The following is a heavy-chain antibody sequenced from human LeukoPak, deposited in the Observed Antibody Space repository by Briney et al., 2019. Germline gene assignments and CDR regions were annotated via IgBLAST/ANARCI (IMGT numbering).Heavy chain of an antibody. CDR2: INHSGST. CDR3: AGEETGDRLFDY. J-gene: IGHJ4*02. Sequence: SETLSLTCAVYGRSFSGYYWSWIRQPPGKGLEWIGEINHSGSTNYNPSLKSRVTISVDTSKNQFSLKLSSVTAADTAVYYCAGEETGDRLFDYWGQGTLVTVSS. D-gene: IGHD7-27*01. CDR1: GRSFSGYY. V-gene: IGHV4-34*01.